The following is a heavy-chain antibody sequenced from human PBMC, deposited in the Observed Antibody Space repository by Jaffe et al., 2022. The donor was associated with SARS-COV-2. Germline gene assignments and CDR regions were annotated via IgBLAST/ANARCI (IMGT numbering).Heavy chain of an antibody. D-gene: IGHD6-19*01. CDR2: ISGSAEST. CDR1: GFTFSYYS. CDR3: ARDRIGTGWFAEY. J-gene: IGHJ4*02. V-gene: IGHV3-48*01. Sequence: EVQLVESGGGLVQPGGSLRLSCAASGFTFSYYSINWVRQAPGKGLEWLSYISGSAESTHYADSVKGRFTISRDNGKDTVYLQMNNLRAEDTAVYYCARDRIGTGWFAEYWGQGTLVTVSS.